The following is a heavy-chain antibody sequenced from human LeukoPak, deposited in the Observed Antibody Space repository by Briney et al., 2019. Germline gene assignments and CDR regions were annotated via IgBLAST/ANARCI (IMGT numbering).Heavy chain of an antibody. Sequence: GASVKVSCRASGYPFTKFYMHWVRQAPGHGLVWMGLMSPNGDSTLYSQKFQGRVTMTRDTSTSTDYMELSSLRSEDTAVYYCARDNSDTVKGECSGACYWWFDPWGQGTLVTVSS. CDR2: MSPNGDST. D-gene: IGHD6-19*01. CDR3: ARDNSDTVKGECSGACYWWFDP. J-gene: IGHJ5*02. CDR1: GYPFTKFY. V-gene: IGHV1-46*01.